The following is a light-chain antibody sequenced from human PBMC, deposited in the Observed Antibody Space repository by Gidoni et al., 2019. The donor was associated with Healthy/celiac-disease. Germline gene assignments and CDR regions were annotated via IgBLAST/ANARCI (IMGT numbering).Light chain of an antibody. CDR1: QSISSY. V-gene: IGKV1-39*01. Sequence: DIQITHSPSSLSASVGDRVTITCRASQSISSYLPWYQQKPGKAPKLLIYAASSLQSGVPSRFSGSGSGTDFTLTISSLQPEDFATYYCQQCYSSPRTFGQGTKLEIK. CDR3: QQCYSSPRT. J-gene: IGKJ2*01. CDR2: AAS.